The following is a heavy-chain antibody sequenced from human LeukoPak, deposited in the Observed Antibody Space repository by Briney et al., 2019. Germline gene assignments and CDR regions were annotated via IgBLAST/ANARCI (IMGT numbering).Heavy chain of an antibody. CDR2: IYSHENT. CDR3: ARQTPYNGNHYFDY. CDR1: GGSIIGHY. J-gene: IGHJ4*02. D-gene: IGHD1-14*01. Sequence: SETLSLTCTVPGGSIIGHYWSWIRQSPGEELEWIAYIYSHENTNYSPSLNGRATISEDTSKNQVSLKVRSVTTADTAVYYCARQTPYNGNHYFDYWGQGILVTVSS. V-gene: IGHV4-4*09.